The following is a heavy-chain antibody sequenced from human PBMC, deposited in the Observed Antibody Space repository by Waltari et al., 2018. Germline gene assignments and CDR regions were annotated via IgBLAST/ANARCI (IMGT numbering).Heavy chain of an antibody. CDR3: AREMATVYYFDY. V-gene: IGHV3-30-3*01. CDR1: GFTFSSYA. Sequence: QVQLVESGGGVVQPGRSLRLSCAASGFTFSSYAMHWVRQAPGKGLEWVAVISYDGSNKYYADSVKGRFTISRDNSKNTLYLQMNSLRAEDTAVYYCAREMATVYYFDYWGQGTLVTVSS. D-gene: IGHD4-4*01. CDR2: ISYDGSNK. J-gene: IGHJ4*02.